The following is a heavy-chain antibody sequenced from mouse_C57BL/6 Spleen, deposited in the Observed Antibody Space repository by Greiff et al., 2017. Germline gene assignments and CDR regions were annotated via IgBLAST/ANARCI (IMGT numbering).Heavy chain of an antibody. Sequence: VKLQQSGAELVRPWASVKLSCKASGYTFTDYYINWVKQSPGQGLEWIARIYPGSGNTYYNEKFKGKATLTAETSSSTAYMQHSSLTSEDSAVYFCARDDWGGWFAYWGQGTLVTVSA. CDR2: IYPGSGNT. V-gene: IGHV1-76*01. J-gene: IGHJ3*01. D-gene: IGHD4-1*01. CDR1: GYTFTDYY. CDR3: ARDDWGGWFAY.